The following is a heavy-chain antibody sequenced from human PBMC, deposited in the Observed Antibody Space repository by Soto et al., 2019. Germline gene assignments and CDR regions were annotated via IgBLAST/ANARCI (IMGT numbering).Heavy chain of an antibody. J-gene: IGHJ4*02. V-gene: IGHV3-66*01. CDR2: IYSGGRT. Sequence: LRLSCAAPGFTVSSNSMTWVRQAPGKGLEWVSFIYSGGRTYYADSVTGRFTISRDNSKNTLYLQMNSLRAEDAAVYYCARDSSGYGIDYWGQGTQVTVSS. CDR3: ARDSSGYGIDY. D-gene: IGHD5-12*01. CDR1: GFTVSSNS.